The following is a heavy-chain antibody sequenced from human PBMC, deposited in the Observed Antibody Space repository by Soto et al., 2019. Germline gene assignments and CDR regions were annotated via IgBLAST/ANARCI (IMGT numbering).Heavy chain of an antibody. V-gene: IGHV1-18*01. Sequence: GASVKVSCKSSGYRLETYAMNWVRQAPGQGLEWMGWTSAYNIDTFYAEKFQDRVSMTIDTSTGTAYMELRSLSSDDTAVYYCARGHGVIIGAMDVWGQGTAVTVSS. CDR3: ARGHGVIIGAMDV. CDR2: TSAYNIDT. CDR1: GYRLETYA. J-gene: IGHJ6*02. D-gene: IGHD3-3*01.